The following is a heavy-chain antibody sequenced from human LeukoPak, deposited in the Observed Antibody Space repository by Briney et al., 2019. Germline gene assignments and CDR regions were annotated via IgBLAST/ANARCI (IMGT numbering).Heavy chain of an antibody. J-gene: IGHJ5*02. CDR2: IYYSGST. CDR3: ARDGFGDWFDP. V-gene: IGHV4-59*01. CDR1: GGSISSYY. D-gene: IGHD3-10*01. Sequence: SSETLSLTCTVSGGSISSYYWSWIRQPPGKGLEWIGYIYYSGSTNYNPSLKSRVTISVDTSKNQFSLKLSSVTAADTAVYYCARDGFGDWFDPWGQGTLVTVSS.